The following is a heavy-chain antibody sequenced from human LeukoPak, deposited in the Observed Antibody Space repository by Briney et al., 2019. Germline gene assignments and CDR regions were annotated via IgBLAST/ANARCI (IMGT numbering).Heavy chain of an antibody. CDR1: GFTFSRSA. CDR3: ARDEGAYYYDSSGSLAFDI. V-gene: IGHV3-33*08. Sequence: AGRSLRLSCAASGFTFSRSAMHWVRQAPGKGLEWVAVIWYDGSNKYYADSVKGRFTISRDNSKNTLYLQMNSLRAEDTAVYYCARDEGAYYYDSSGSLAFDIWDQGTMVTVSS. CDR2: IWYDGSNK. D-gene: IGHD3-22*01. J-gene: IGHJ3*02.